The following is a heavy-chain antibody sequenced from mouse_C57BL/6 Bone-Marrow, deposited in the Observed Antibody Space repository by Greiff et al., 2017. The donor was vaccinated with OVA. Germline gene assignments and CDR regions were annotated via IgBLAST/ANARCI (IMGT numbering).Heavy chain of an antibody. D-gene: IGHD1-1*01. CDR1: GFTFSDYG. CDR2: ISSGSSTI. Sequence: EVKLMESGGGLVKPGGSLKLSCAASGFTFSDYGMHWVRQAPEKGLEWVAYISSGSSTIYYADTVKGRFTISRDNAKNTLFLQMNSLRSEDTARYYCARDYYGTPWFAYWGQGTLVTVSA. V-gene: IGHV5-17*01. J-gene: IGHJ3*01. CDR3: ARDYYGTPWFAY.